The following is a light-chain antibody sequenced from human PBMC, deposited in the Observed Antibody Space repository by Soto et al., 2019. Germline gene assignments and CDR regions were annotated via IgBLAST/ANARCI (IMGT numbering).Light chain of an antibody. CDR2: EVR. CDR3: SSYTSDWGV. V-gene: IGLV2-14*01. Sequence: QSALTQPASVSGSPGQSITISCAGTMRDVGGYNLVSWYQHHPGKAPKLIIYEVRTRPSGVSDRFSGSKSGNTASLTISGLQAEDEADYYCSSYTSDWGVFGTGTKLTVL. CDR1: MRDVGGYNL. J-gene: IGLJ1*01.